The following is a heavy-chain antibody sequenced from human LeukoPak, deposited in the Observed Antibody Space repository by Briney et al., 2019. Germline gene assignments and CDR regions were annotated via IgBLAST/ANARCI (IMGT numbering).Heavy chain of an antibody. CDR3: ARTDLVVAATYPIYYYYYMDV. Sequence: SVKVSCKASGGTFSSYAISWVRQAPGQGLEWMGGIIPIFGTANCAQKFQGRVTITADKSTSTAYMELSSLRAEDTAVYYCARTDLVVAATYPIYYYYYMDVWGKGTTVTVSS. CDR1: GGTFSSYA. D-gene: IGHD2-15*01. V-gene: IGHV1-69*06. J-gene: IGHJ6*03. CDR2: IIPIFGTA.